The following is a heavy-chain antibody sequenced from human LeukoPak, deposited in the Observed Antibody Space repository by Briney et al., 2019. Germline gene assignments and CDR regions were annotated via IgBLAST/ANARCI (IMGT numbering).Heavy chain of an antibody. D-gene: IGHD1-14*01. J-gene: IGHJ6*02. V-gene: IGHV3-21*04. CDR1: GFTFSSYR. CDR3: AKGMSGEPSFYGMDV. CDR2: ISSSSSYI. Sequence: GGSLRLSCAASGFTFSSYRMSWVRQAPGKGLEWVSSISSSSSYIYYADSVKGRFTISRDNAKKSLYLQMNSLRVEDTAVFYCAKGMSGEPSFYGMDVWGQGTTVTVSS.